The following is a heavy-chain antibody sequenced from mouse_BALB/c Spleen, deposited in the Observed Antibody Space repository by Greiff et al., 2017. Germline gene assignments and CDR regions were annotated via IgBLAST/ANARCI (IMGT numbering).Heavy chain of an antibody. J-gene: IGHJ4*01. CDR1: GFTFNTYA. CDR3: VRTGGYAMDY. Sequence: EVQVVESGGGLVQPKGSLKLSCAASGFTFNTYAMNWVRQAPGKGLEWVARIRSKSNNYATYYADSVKDRFTISRDDSQSMLYLQMNNLKTEDTAMYYCVRTGGYAMDYWGQGTSVTVSS. CDR2: IRSKSNNYAT. V-gene: IGHV10-1*02.